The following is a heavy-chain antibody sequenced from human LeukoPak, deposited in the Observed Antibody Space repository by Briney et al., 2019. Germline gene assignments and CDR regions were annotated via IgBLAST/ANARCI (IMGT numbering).Heavy chain of an antibody. CDR1: GGSISSGDYY. V-gene: IGHV4-30-4*01. D-gene: IGHD3-22*01. Sequence: PSETLSLTCTVSGGSISSGDYYWSWIRQPPGKGLEWIGYIYYSGSTYYNPSLKSRVTISVDTSKNQFSLKLSSVTAADTAVYHCARANTYYYDSSGYPDYWGQGTLVTVSS. J-gene: IGHJ4*02. CDR3: ARANTYYYDSSGYPDY. CDR2: IYYSGST.